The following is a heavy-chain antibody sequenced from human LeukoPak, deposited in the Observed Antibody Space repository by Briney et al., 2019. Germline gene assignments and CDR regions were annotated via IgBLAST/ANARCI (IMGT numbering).Heavy chain of an antibody. J-gene: IGHJ1*01. CDR1: GGSLSGYY. CDR3: ARGVDLEYYQH. Sequence: KPSETLSLTCAVYGGSLSGYYWSWIRQPPGRGLEWIGEINHSGSTNYNPSLKSRVTISVDTSKNQFSLKLNSVTAADTAVYYCARGVDLEYYQHWGQGTLVTVSS. CDR2: INHSGST. D-gene: IGHD3-9*01. V-gene: IGHV4-34*01.